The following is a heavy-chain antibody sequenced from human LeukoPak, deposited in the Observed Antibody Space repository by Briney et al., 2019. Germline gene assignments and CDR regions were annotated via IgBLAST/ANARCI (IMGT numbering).Heavy chain of an antibody. V-gene: IGHV4-38-2*02. D-gene: IGHD2-2*01. CDR2: IYYSGST. Sequence: SETLSLTCTVSGYYICSGYYWGWIRQPPGKGLEWIGSIYYSGSTYYNPSLKSRVTLPVDTSQNQFSLKVSSVTAADTAVYYFARERVPAAIDYWGQGTLVTVSS. CDR1: GYYICSGYY. CDR3: ARERVPAAIDY. J-gene: IGHJ4*02.